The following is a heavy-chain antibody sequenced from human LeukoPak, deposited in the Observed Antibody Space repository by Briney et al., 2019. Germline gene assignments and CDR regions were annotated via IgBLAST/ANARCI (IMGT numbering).Heavy chain of an antibody. J-gene: IGHJ4*02. D-gene: IGHD3-16*01. CDR3: ATFRWGIGFEF. V-gene: IGHV4-34*01. CDR2: IDHSGNT. CDR1: GGSLSAYY. Sequence: PSETLSLTCAVYGGSLSAYYWTSIRQSPGKGLEWIGEIDHSGNTNYNPSLKTRVTISVDTSKNQFSLKLNSVTAADTAIYYCATFRWGIGFEFWGQGTLVTVSS.